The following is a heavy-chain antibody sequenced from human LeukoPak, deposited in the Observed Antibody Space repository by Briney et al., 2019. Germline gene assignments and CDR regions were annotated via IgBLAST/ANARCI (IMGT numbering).Heavy chain of an antibody. CDR2: ISDSGRST. J-gene: IGHJ4*02. CDR3: AKTMGAIDHDY. V-gene: IGHV3-23*01. CDR1: GFIYRDFG. Sequence: GGSLRLSCGASGFIYRDFGMSWVRQSPGKGLERVSTISDSGRSTYYADSVKGRFVISRDNSKNTSYLQMNSLRAEDTAVYYCAKTMGAIDHDYWGQGTLVIVSS. D-gene: IGHD1-26*01.